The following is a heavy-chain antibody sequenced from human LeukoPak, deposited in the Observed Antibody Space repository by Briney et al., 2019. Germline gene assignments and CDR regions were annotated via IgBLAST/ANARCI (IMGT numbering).Heavy chain of an antibody. CDR3: ASSEYSSSSPDY. CDR1: GGSISSYY. V-gene: IGHV4-59*01. D-gene: IGHD6-6*01. CDR2: IYYSGST. J-gene: IGHJ4*02. Sequence: SETLSLTCTVSGGSISSYYWSWIRQPPGKGLEWIGYIYYSGSTNYNPSLKSRVTISVDTSKNQFSLKLSSVTAADTAAYYSASSEYSSSSPDYWGQGTLVTVSS.